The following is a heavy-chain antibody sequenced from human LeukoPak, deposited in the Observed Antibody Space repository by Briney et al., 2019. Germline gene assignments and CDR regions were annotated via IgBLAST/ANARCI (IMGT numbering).Heavy chain of an antibody. CDR2: INPNSGGT. CDR1: GYTFTGYY. J-gene: IGHJ4*02. CDR3: ARLVHSGVGEDDY. D-gene: IGHD3-16*01. V-gene: IGHV1-2*02. Sequence: ASVKVSCKASGYTFTGYYMHWVRQAPGQGLEWMGWINPNSGGTNYAQKFQGRVTMTRDTSISTAYMELSRLRSDDTAVYYCARLVHSGVGEDDYWGQGTLVTVSS.